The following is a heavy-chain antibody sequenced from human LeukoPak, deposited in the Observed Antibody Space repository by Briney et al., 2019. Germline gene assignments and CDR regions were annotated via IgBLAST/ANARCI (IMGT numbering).Heavy chain of an antibody. Sequence: SVKVSCKASGGTFSSYAISWVRQAPGQGLEWMGGIIPIFGTANYAQKFQGRVTITADESTSTAYMELSSLRSEDTAVYYCAITYYYDSSGYYSLGAFDIWGQGTMVTVSS. J-gene: IGHJ3*02. V-gene: IGHV1-69*13. CDR2: IIPIFGTA. D-gene: IGHD3-22*01. CDR3: AITYYYDSSGYYSLGAFDI. CDR1: GGTFSSYA.